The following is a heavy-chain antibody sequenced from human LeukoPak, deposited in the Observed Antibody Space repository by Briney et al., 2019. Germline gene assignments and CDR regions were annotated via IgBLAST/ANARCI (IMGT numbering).Heavy chain of an antibody. J-gene: IGHJ4*02. CDR3: AKSGYNRFDY. Sequence: GGSLRLSCAASGFTFSSYSMNWVRQAPGKGLEWVSYITGHSSTIYYADSVKGRFTISRDNAKNSVYLQMNSLRADDTAVYYCAKSGYNRFDYWGQGTLVTVSS. D-gene: IGHD5-24*01. V-gene: IGHV3-48*01. CDR1: GFTFSSYS. CDR2: ITGHSSTI.